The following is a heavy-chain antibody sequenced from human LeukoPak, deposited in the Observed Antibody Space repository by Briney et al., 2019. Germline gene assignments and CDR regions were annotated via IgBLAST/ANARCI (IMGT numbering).Heavy chain of an antibody. D-gene: IGHD4-17*01. J-gene: IGHJ3*01. Sequence: PGGSLRLSYAASGFTFSNYAMIWVRQAPERGLEWVSAIHGSGGGTFYADSVKGRFTISRDNSKNTLYLQMNSLRAEDTAVYYCARDPNGDYIGAFDFRGQGTMVAVSS. CDR1: GFTFSNYA. CDR3: ARDPNGDYIGAFDF. CDR2: IHGSGGGT. V-gene: IGHV3-23*01.